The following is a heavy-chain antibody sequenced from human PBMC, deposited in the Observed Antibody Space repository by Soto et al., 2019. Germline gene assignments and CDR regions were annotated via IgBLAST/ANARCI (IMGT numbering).Heavy chain of an antibody. J-gene: IGHJ6*03. D-gene: IGHD2-2*01. CDR1: GFTFSDYY. CDR3: ARDYTRRIVPAAHGYYYYMDV. V-gene: IGHV3-11*01. Sequence: QVQLVESGGGLVKPGGSLRLSCAASGFTFSDYYMSWIRQAPGKGLEWVSYISSSGSTIYYADSVKGRFTISRDNAKNSLYLQTNSLRAEDTAVYYCARDYTRRIVPAAHGYYYYMDVWGKGTTVTVSS. CDR2: ISSSGSTI.